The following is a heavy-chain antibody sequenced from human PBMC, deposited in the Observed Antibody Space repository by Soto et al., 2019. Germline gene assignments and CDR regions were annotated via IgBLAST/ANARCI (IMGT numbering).Heavy chain of an antibody. CDR3: ASGTRSYSSSPPDY. Sequence: QVQLVESVGGVVQPGRSLRLSCAASGFTFSSYAMHWVRQAPGKGLEWVAVISYDGSNKYYADSVKGRFTISRDNSKNTLYLQMNSLRAEDTAVYYCASGTRSYSSSPPDYWGQGTLVTVSS. D-gene: IGHD6-13*01. V-gene: IGHV3-30-3*01. CDR2: ISYDGSNK. J-gene: IGHJ4*02. CDR1: GFTFSSYA.